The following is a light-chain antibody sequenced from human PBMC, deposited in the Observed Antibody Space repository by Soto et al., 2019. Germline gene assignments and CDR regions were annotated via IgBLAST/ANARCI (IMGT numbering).Light chain of an antibody. J-gene: IGKJ1*01. Sequence: DIQMTQSPFTLSASGGGTVTGTCRASQSVSGWLAWYQQKPGEAPKLLIYDASALPRGVPSRFSGSGSGTKFTLTIASLQPDDFATYYCQQYETFSGTFGPGTKVDIK. CDR1: QSVSGW. CDR3: QQYETFSGT. V-gene: IGKV1-5*01. CDR2: DAS.